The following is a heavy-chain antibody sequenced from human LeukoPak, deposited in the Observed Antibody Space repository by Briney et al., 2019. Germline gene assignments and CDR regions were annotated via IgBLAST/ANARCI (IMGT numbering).Heavy chain of an antibody. CDR3: ARDFGRLPGY. Sequence: PGGSLRLSCAASGFIFSSYAMNWVRQAPGKGLEWVSYISSSGSTIYYADSVKGRFTISRDNAKNSLYLQMNSLRAEDTAVYYCARDFGRLPGYWGQGTLVTVSS. CDR2: ISSSGSTI. CDR1: GFIFSSYA. D-gene: IGHD3-10*01. J-gene: IGHJ4*02. V-gene: IGHV3-48*03.